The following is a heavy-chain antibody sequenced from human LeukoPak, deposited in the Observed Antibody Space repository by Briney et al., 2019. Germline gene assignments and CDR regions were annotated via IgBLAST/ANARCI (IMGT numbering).Heavy chain of an antibody. CDR2: INPNSGGT. Sequence: ASVKVSCKASGYTFTGYYMHWVRQGPGQGLEWMGWINPNSGGTNYAQKFQGRVTMTRDTSISTAYMELSRLRSDDTAVYYCARETAHYYDSSGYENWFDPWGQGTLVTVSS. V-gene: IGHV1-2*02. CDR1: GYTFTGYY. CDR3: ARETAHYYDSSGYENWFDP. D-gene: IGHD3-22*01. J-gene: IGHJ5*02.